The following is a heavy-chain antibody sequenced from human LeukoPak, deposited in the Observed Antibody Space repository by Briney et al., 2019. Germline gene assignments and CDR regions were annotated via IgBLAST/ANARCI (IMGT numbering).Heavy chain of an antibody. CDR1: GFTFNNYG. CDR2: IWYDGSNK. Sequence: GRSLRLSCAASGFTFNNYGIHYVRQAPGKGLEWVAVIWYDGSNKYYADSVKGRFTISRDNSKSTVSLQMNSLRAEDTAVYYCARPYYYGSGSYYPLDYWGQGTLVTVSS. D-gene: IGHD3-10*01. CDR3: ARPYYYGSGSYYPLDY. J-gene: IGHJ4*02. V-gene: IGHV3-33*08.